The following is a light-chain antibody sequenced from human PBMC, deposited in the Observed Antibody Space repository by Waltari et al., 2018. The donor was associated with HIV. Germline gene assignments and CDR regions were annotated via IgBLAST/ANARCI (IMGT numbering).Light chain of an antibody. CDR2: DAS. J-gene: IGKJ2*01. CDR3: QQYNNWPPYT. V-gene: IGKV3-15*01. Sequence: EIVMKQSPATLSVSPGERATLSCRASQSVRSNLAWYQQKPGQATRLVIYDASTRATGIPARFSGSGSGTEFTLTISSLQSEDFAVYYCQQYNNWPPYTFGQGTKLEIK. CDR1: QSVRSN.